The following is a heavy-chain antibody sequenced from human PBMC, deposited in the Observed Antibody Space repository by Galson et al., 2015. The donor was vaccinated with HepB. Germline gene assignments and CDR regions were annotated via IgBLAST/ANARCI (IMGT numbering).Heavy chain of an antibody. Sequence: SLRLSCAASGFFFSSYGMHWVRQAPGKGLEWVAVISYDGSNKYYADSVKGRFTISRDNSKNTLYLQMNSLRAEDTAVYYCAKSPYYYDSSGYNWYFQHWGQGTLVTVSS. CDR1: GFFFSSYG. V-gene: IGHV3-30*18. D-gene: IGHD3-22*01. J-gene: IGHJ1*01. CDR2: ISYDGSNK. CDR3: AKSPYYYDSSGYNWYFQH.